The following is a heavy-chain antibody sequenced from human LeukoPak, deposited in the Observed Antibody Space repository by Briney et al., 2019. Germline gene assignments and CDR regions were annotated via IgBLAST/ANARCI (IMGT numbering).Heavy chain of an antibody. CDR1: AGSISSYY. J-gene: IGHJ3*02. CDR3: ARGGVVVQDALDI. Sequence: PSETLSLTCTVSAGSISSYYWGWIRHPPGKGLELIGSIYSSENTNDNHSLKSRLTISVNTSKNQFTLKLTSVTAADSAMYYCARGGVVVQDALDIWGQGTMVTVSS. V-gene: IGHV4-59*08. CDR2: IYSSENT. D-gene: IGHD1-1*01.